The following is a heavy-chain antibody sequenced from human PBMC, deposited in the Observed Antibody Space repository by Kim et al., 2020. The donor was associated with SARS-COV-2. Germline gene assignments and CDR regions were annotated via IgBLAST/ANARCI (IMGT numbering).Heavy chain of an antibody. CDR3: ARDLVYYSNYPYYFDY. D-gene: IGHD4-4*01. Sequence: GGSLRLSCAASGFTFSSYWMSWVRQAPGKGLEWVANIKQDGSEKYYVDSVKGRFTISRDNAKNSLYLQMNSLRAEDTAVYYCARDLVYYSNYPYYFDYWGQGTLVTVSS. J-gene: IGHJ4*02. V-gene: IGHV3-7*03. CDR1: GFTFSSYW. CDR2: IKQDGSEK.